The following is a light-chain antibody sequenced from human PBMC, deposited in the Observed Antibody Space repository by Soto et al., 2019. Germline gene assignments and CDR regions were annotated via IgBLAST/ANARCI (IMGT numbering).Light chain of an antibody. CDR3: QQYGSSPWT. J-gene: IGKJ1*01. CDR2: GAS. V-gene: IGKV3-20*01. CDR1: QSVSSSY. Sequence: PGERATLSCRASQSVSSSYLVWYQQKPGQAPRLLIYGASSRATGVPDRFSGSGSGTDFTLTISRLEPEDFAVFYCQQYGSSPWTFGQGTKVEIK.